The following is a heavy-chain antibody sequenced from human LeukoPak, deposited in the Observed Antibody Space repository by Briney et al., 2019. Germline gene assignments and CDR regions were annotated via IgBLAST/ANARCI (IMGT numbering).Heavy chain of an antibody. Sequence: ASVEVSCKAAGYTFTGYYMHWVRQAPGQGLEWMGWLNPNTGGTNYAQKFQGRVTMTRDTSIGTAYMELTRLTSDDTAVYYCARGGRAAEYFQHWGQGTLVTVSS. CDR1: GYTFTGYY. J-gene: IGHJ1*01. D-gene: IGHD1-26*01. CDR3: ARGGRAAEYFQH. V-gene: IGHV1-2*02. CDR2: LNPNTGGT.